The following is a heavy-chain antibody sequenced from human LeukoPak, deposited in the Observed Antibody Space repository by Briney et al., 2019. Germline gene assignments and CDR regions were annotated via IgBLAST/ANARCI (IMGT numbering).Heavy chain of an antibody. CDR2: ISTSGNTI. Sequence: GGSLRLSCAASEFTFSSYEMNWVRQAPGKGLEWVSYISTSGNTINYADSVRGRFTISRDNAKNSLYLQMNSLRAEDTAVNYCARGSFWGQGTLVTVSS. J-gene: IGHJ4*02. CDR3: ARGSF. V-gene: IGHV3-48*03. CDR1: EFTFSSYE.